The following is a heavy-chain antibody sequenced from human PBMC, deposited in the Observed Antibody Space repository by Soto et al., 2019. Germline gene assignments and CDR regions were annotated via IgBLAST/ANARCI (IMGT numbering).Heavy chain of an antibody. Sequence: ASVKVSCKASCYTFTSYGISWVRQAPGQRLEWMGWISAYNGNTNYAQKLQGRVTMTTDTSTSTAYMELRSLRSDDTAVYYCARTIVVVPAAMRANYYYYYMDVWGKGTTVTVSS. CDR3: ARTIVVVPAAMRANYYYYYMDV. D-gene: IGHD2-2*01. J-gene: IGHJ6*03. CDR2: ISAYNGNT. V-gene: IGHV1-18*01. CDR1: CYTFTSYG.